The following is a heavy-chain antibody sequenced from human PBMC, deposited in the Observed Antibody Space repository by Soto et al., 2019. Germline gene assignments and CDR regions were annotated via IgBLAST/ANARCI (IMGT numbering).Heavy chain of an antibody. CDR2: MNPNSGNT. CDR1: GYTFTSYD. V-gene: IGHV1-8*01. J-gene: IGHJ6*02. D-gene: IGHD5-18*01. CDR3: ARGLLQLWLGRYYYGMDV. Sequence: GASVKVSCKASGYTFTSYDINWVRQATGQGLEWMGWMNPNSGNTGYAQKFQGRVTMTRNTSISTAYMELSSLRSEDTAVYYCARGLLQLWLGRYYYGMDVWGQGTTVTVSS.